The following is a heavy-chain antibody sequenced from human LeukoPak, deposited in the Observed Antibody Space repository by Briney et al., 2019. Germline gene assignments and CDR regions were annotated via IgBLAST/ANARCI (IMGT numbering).Heavy chain of an antibody. CDR3: AREAAAQYNWFDP. CDR1: GGSISSGDYY. J-gene: IGHJ5*02. D-gene: IGHD2-2*01. V-gene: IGHV4-30-4*08. Sequence: SETLSLTCTVSGGSISSGDYYWSWIRQPPGKGLEWIGYIYYSGSTYYNPSLKSRVTISVDTSKNQFSLKLGSVIAADTAVYYCAREAAAQYNWFDPWGQGTLVTVSS. CDR2: IYYSGST.